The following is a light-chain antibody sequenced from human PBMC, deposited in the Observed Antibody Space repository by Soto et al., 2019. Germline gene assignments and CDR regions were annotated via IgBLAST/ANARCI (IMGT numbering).Light chain of an antibody. J-gene: IGLJ2*01. V-gene: IGLV4-69*01. CDR2: LNSDGSH. CDR3: QTWDTGIRV. Sequence: QLVLTQSPSDSASLGASVKLTCTLSSGHSNYVIAWHQQQPEKGPRYLMKLNSDGSHSKGDGIPDRFSGSSSGAERYLTISSLQSEDEADYYCQTWDTGIRVFGGGTKLTVL. CDR1: SGHSNYV.